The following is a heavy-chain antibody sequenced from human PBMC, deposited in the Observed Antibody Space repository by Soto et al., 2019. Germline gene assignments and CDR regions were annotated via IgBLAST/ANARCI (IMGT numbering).Heavy chain of an antibody. V-gene: IGHV3-23*01. CDR1: GFTFSSYA. CDR3: AKTGSGYDGFDGMDV. D-gene: IGHD5-12*01. J-gene: IGHJ6*02. Sequence: GGSLRLSCAASGFTFSSYAMSWVRQAPGKGLEWVSAISGSGGSTYYADSVKGRFTISRDNSKNTLYLQMNSLRAEDTAVYYCAKTGSGYDGFDGMDVWGQGTTVTVSS. CDR2: ISGSGGST.